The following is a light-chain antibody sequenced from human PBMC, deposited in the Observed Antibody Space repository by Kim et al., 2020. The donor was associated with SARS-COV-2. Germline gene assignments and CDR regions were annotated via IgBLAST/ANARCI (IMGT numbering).Light chain of an antibody. CDR2: AAS. V-gene: IGKV1-9*01. Sequence: IQLTQSPSSLSASVGDRVTITCRASQGISSYLAWYQQRPGEAPKLLINAASTLQSGVPSRFSGSGSGTDFTLTISSLQPEDFATYYCQQFNSYPFTFGQGTKLEI. CDR3: QQFNSYPFT. CDR1: QGISSY. J-gene: IGKJ2*01.